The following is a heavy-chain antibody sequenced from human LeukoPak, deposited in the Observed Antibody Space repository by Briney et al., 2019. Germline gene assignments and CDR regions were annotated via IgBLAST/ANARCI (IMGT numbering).Heavy chain of an antibody. CDR1: GFTVSSNY. V-gene: IGHV3-23*01. D-gene: IGHD3-22*01. Sequence: GGSLRLSCAASGFTVSSNYMSWVRRAPGKGLEWVSGISASGDTTYYGDSVKGRFIISKDYSKNTLYLQMNGLRAEDTALYYCASRPRSTVVAPWDYWGQGTLVTVSS. CDR3: ASRPRSTVVAPWDY. J-gene: IGHJ4*02. CDR2: ISASGDTT.